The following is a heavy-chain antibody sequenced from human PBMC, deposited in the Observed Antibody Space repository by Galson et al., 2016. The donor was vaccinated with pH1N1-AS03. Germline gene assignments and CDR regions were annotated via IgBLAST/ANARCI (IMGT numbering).Heavy chain of an antibody. V-gene: IGHV1-2*02. CDR3: ARRGPVAGVDY. CDR2: INVNSGAT. J-gene: IGHJ4*02. D-gene: IGHD6-19*01. Sequence: SVKVSCKASGVTFRNFVISWVRQAPGQGLEWMGWINVNSGATTYTQKSQGRVTMTRDTSISTAYMELNTLTSEDTAVYYCARRGPVAGVDYWGQGTLVTVSS. CDR1: GVTFRNFV.